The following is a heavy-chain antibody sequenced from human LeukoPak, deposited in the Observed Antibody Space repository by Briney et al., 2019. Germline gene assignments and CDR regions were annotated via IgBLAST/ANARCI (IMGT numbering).Heavy chain of an antibody. Sequence: PGGSLRLSCAASGFTFSSYSMNWVRQAPGKGLEWVSSISSSSSYIYYADSVKGRFTISRDNAKNSLYLQMNSLRAEDTAVYYCAVAPGGTRAAAGIGYWGQGTLVTVSS. D-gene: IGHD6-13*01. V-gene: IGHV3-21*01. CDR2: ISSSSSYI. J-gene: IGHJ4*02. CDR1: GFTFSSYS. CDR3: AVAPGGTRAAAGIGY.